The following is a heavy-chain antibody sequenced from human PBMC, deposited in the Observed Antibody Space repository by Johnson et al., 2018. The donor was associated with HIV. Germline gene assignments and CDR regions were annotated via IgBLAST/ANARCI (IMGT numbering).Heavy chain of an antibody. Sequence: QVQLVESGGGVVQPGRSLRLSCAASGFTFSSYAMHWVRQAPGKGLEWVAVIYSGGSTYYADSVKDRFTISRDNSKNTLYLQMNSLRAEDTAVYYCARDLGTTDAFDIWGQGTMVTVSS. V-gene: IGHV3-30*14. CDR2: IYSGGST. CDR3: ARDLGTTDAFDI. D-gene: IGHD7-27*01. CDR1: GFTFSSYA. J-gene: IGHJ3*02.